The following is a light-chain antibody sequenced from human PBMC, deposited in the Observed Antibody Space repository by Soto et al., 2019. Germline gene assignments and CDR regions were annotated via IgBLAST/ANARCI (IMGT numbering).Light chain of an antibody. J-gene: IGKJ4*01. CDR2: DAS. CDR1: QSVSSF. Sequence: EIVLTQSPATLSLSPGERATLSCRASQSVSSFFVWYQQKRGQAPRLLIYDASKRATGIPARFSGSGSGTDFTLPISSLEPEDVAVYYCQHRLNWPLTFGGVTTIEIK. CDR3: QHRLNWPLT. V-gene: IGKV3-11*01.